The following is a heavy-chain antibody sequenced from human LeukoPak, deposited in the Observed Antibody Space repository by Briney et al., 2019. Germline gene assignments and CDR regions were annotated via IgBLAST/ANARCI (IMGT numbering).Heavy chain of an antibody. CDR1: GYTFTSYG. Sequence: ASVKVSCKASGYTFTSYGISWVRQAPGQGLEWMGWISAYNGNTNYAQKLQGRVAMTTDTSTSRAYMELRSLRSDDTAVYYCARGGCSSTSCYENGGQYYYYMDVWGKGTTVTVSS. J-gene: IGHJ6*03. V-gene: IGHV1-18*01. CDR3: ARGGCSSTSCYENGGQYYYYMDV. CDR2: ISAYNGNT. D-gene: IGHD2-2*01.